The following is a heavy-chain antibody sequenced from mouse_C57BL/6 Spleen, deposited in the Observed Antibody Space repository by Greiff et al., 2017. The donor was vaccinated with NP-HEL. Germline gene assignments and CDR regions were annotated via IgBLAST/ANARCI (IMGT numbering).Heavy chain of an antibody. CDR1: GFSLTSYG. V-gene: IGHV2-6-1*01. CDR3: ARHYGNYGYFDV. J-gene: IGHJ1*03. D-gene: IGHD2-1*01. CDR2: IWSDGST. Sequence: QVQLKQSGPGLVAPSQSLSITCTVSGFSLTSYGVHWVRQPPGKGLEWLVVIWSDGSTTYNSALKSRLSISKDNSKSQVFLKMNSLQTDDTAMYYCARHYGNYGYFDVWGTGTTVTVSS.